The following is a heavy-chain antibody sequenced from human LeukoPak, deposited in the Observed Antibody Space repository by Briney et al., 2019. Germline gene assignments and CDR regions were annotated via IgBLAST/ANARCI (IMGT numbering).Heavy chain of an antibody. D-gene: IGHD3-3*01. CDR1: GYTFTGYY. CDR3: ARSYDFWSGYYTVLLP. J-gene: IGHJ5*02. V-gene: IGHV1-2*02. Sequence: ASVKVSCKASGYTFTGYYMHWVRQAPGQGLEWMGWINPNSGGTNYAQKFQGRVTMTRDTSISTAYMELSRLRSDDTAVYYCARSYDFWSGYYTVLLPWGQGTLVTVSS. CDR2: INPNSGGT.